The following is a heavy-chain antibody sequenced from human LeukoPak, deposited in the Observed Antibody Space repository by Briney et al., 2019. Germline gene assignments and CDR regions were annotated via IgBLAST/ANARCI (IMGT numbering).Heavy chain of an antibody. J-gene: IGHJ4*02. CDR3: ARHVWFGESAFDY. D-gene: IGHD3-10*01. V-gene: IGHV4-39*01. CDR1: GGSISSSSYY. Sequence: SETLSLTCTVSGGSISSSSYYWGWIRQPPGKGLEWTGSIYYSGSTYYNPSLKSRVTISVDTSKNQFSLKLSSVTAADTAVYYCARHVWFGESAFDYWGQGTLVTVSS. CDR2: IYYSGST.